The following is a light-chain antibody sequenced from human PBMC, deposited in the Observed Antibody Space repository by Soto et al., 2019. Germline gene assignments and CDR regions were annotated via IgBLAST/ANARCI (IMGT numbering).Light chain of an antibody. CDR3: QQRSNWPPSIS. V-gene: IGKV3-11*01. Sequence: EVVLTQSPGTLSLSPGERANISCRASQSVTTYLAWYQQKPGQAPRLLIYDASDRATGIPARFSGSGSGTDFTLTISSLEPEDFAVYYCQQRSNWPPSISFGQGTRLEI. J-gene: IGKJ5*01. CDR2: DAS. CDR1: QSVTTY.